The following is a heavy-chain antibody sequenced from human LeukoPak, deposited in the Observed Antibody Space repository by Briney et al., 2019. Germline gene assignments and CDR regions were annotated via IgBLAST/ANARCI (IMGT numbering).Heavy chain of an antibody. D-gene: IGHD5-18*01. CDR1: GCTFSSYA. CDR2: ISSNGGGT. V-gene: IGHV3-64D*09. J-gene: IGHJ4*02. CDR3: VKSREGVDTAMVFDY. Sequence: AGGSLRLSWSASGCTFSSYAVHWVRQAPGKGLECVSAISSNGGGTYYADSVKGRFTISRDNSKNTLYLQMSSLRAEDTAVYYCVKSREGVDTAMVFDYWGQGTLVTVSS.